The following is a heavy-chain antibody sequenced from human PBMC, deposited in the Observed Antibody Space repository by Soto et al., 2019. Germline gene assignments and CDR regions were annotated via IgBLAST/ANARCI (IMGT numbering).Heavy chain of an antibody. CDR1: GYTFTSYA. V-gene: IGHV1-3*01. CDR3: ARNHYCSSTSCYYGPYYYGMDV. CDR2: INAGNGNT. J-gene: IGHJ6*02. D-gene: IGHD2-2*01. Sequence: ASVKGSCKASGYTFTSYAMHWVRQAPGQRLEWMGWINAGNGNTKYSQRFQGRVTISRDTSASTAYMELSSLRSEDTAVYYCARNHYCSSTSCYYGPYYYGMDVWGQGTTVTVSS.